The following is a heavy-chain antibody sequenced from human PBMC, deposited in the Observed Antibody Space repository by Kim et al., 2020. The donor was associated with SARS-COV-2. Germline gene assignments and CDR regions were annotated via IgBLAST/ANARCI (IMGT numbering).Heavy chain of an antibody. CDR3: AKITGLFSPGSGF. CDR1: GFSFSNYA. Sequence: GGSLRPSYTVSGFSFSNYAMSWVRQAPGKGLEWVATISGDSGKSYYANSVKGRFTISRDNSRSTLYLQMDSLGAEDTAVYYCAKITGLFSPGSGFWGQGT. J-gene: IGHJ4*02. D-gene: IGHD3-10*01. V-gene: IGHV3-23*01. CDR2: ISGDSGKS.